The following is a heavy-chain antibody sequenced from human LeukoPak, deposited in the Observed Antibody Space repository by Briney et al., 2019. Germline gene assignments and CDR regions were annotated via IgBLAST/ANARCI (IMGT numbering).Heavy chain of an antibody. CDR2: IYPGDSDI. J-gene: IGHJ4*02. CDR3: ARHRTSGWSRVFDY. V-gene: IGHV5-51*01. Sequence: GESLKISCKGSGYTFNRFWIAWVRQMPGKGLEWMGIIYPGDSDIRYSPSFQGQVTISADESTTTAYLQWSSLKTSDTAVYYCARHRTSGWSRVFDYWGQGTLVTVPS. CDR1: GYTFNRFW. D-gene: IGHD6-19*01.